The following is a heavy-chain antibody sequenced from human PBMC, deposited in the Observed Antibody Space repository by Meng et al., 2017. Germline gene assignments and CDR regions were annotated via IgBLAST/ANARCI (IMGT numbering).Heavy chain of an antibody. J-gene: IGHJ6*02. CDR1: GGSISGYY. Sequence: SETLSLTCTVSGGSISGYYWSWIRQPPGKGLEWIGYIYYSGSTNYNPSLKSRVTISVDTSKNQFSLKLSSVTAADTAVYYGARDRPPCQDTAMVTGYYYYGMDVWGQGTTVTVSS. CDR2: IYYSGST. CDR3: ARDRPPCQDTAMVTGYYYYGMDV. V-gene: IGHV4-59*01. D-gene: IGHD5-18*01.